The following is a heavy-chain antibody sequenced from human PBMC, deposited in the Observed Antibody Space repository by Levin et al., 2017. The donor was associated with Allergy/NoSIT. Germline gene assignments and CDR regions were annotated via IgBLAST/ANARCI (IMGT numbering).Heavy chain of an antibody. V-gene: IGHV4-4*02. CDR2: MDHSGSS. J-gene: IGHJ4*02. Sequence: GSLRLSCDVSGSSISSGYWWSWVRQPPGKGLEWIAEMDHSGSSNYNPSLKSRVTMSVDKSKNQLSLKLSSVTAADTAVYYCTRNGHYSLDQWGQGTLVTVSS. CDR3: TRNGHYSLDQ. D-gene: IGHD2-15*01. CDR1: GSSISSGYW.